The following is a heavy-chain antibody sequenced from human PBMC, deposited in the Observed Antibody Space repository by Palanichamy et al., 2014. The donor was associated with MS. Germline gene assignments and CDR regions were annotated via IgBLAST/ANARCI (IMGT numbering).Heavy chain of an antibody. V-gene: IGHV1-69*01. D-gene: IGHD3-22*01. CDR3: TRRGVNYLDNSGYYEAFDI. CDR2: IIPFFGKT. J-gene: IGHJ3*02. Sequence: QVQLVQSGAEVKKPGSSVRLSCKASGGSSSNFALTWVRQAPGQGLEWMGGIIPFFGKTNYAQKFQGRVTITADESTKTAYMDLSSLRSEDTAVYYCTRRGVNYLDNSGYYEAFDIWGQGTMITVSS. CDR1: GGSSSNFA.